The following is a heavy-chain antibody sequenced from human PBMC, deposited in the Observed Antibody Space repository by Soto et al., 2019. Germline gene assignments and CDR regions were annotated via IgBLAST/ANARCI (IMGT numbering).Heavy chain of an antibody. V-gene: IGHV3-21*01. J-gene: IGHJ3*02. D-gene: IGHD2-15*01. CDR3: VAADRFWRGGNCSSRAFDI. Sequence: EVQLVESGGGLVKPGGSLRLSCAASGFTFSSYSMNWVRQAPGKGLEWVSSISSSSSYIYYADSVKGRLTISRDNDKNSLGRTVTGTGAEDTAVYYCVAADRFWRGGNCSSRAFDIRGQGTTVT. CDR2: ISSSSSYI. CDR1: GFTFSSYS.